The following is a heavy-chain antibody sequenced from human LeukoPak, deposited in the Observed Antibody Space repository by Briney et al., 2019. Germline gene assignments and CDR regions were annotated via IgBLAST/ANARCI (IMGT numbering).Heavy chain of an antibody. CDR3: VRQTYGSGSYYNLDC. D-gene: IGHD3-10*01. J-gene: IGHJ4*02. CDR2: IYYSGST. CDR1: GGSISSSTHY. V-gene: IGHV4-39*01. Sequence: SETLSLTCTVSGGSISSSTHYWGWVRQPPGKGLEWIGTIYYSGSTYYNPSLKSRATISVDTSKDQFSLKLGSVTAADTAVYYCVRQTYGSGSYYNLDCWGQGTLVTVSS.